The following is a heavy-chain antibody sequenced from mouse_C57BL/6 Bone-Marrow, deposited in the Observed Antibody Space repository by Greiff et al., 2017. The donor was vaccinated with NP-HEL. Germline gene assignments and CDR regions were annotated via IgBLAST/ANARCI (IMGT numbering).Heavy chain of an antibody. V-gene: IGHV1-62-2*01. D-gene: IGHD2-4*01. CDR1: GYTFTEYT. CDR3: ARHEDRGLPVLYAMDY. CDR2: FYPGSGSI. Sequence: VQLQQSGAELVKPGASVKLSCKASGYTFTEYTIHWVKQRSGQGLEWIGWFYPGSGSIKYNEKFKDKATLTADKSSSTVDMELSRLTSEDSAVYFCARHEDRGLPVLYAMDYWGQGTSVTVSS. J-gene: IGHJ4*01.